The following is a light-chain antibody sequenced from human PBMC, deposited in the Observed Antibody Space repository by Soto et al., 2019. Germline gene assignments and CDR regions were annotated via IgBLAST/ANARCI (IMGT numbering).Light chain of an antibody. CDR3: SSYTSSSTSL. CDR1: SSEVGGYNY. V-gene: IGLV2-14*01. J-gene: IGLJ1*01. Sequence: QSVLTQPASVSGSPGQSITISCTGTSSEVGGYNYVSWYQQHPGKAPKLMIYEVSNRPSGVSNRFSGSKSGNTASLTISGLHAEDDADYYCSSYTSSSTSLFGTGTKLTVL. CDR2: EVS.